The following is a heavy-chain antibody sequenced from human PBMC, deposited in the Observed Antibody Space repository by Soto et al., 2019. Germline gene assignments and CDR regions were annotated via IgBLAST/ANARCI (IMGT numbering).Heavy chain of an antibody. CDR1: VVSISSGDYY. D-gene: IGHD3-10*01. Sequence: PSETLSLTCTFSVVSISSGDYYCSWIRQPPGKGLEWIGYIYYSGSTYYNPSLKSRVTISVDTSKNQFSLKLSSVTAADTAVYYCAREEGYYGSAPWGQGTLVTVSS. V-gene: IGHV4-30-4*01. CDR2: IYYSGST. J-gene: IGHJ5*02. CDR3: AREEGYYGSAP.